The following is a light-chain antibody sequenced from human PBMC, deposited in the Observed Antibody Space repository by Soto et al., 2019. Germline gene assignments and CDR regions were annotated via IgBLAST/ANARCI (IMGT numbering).Light chain of an antibody. Sequence: EKVMTQSPATLSVSPGERATLFCRASQSVSSNLAWYQQKPGQAPRLLIFGASTRATGIPARFSGSGSGTEYTLTISSLQSEAFGVYYCQQYNNWPTFGQGIKVEVK. CDR1: QSVSSN. J-gene: IGKJ1*01. CDR3: QQYNNWPT. CDR2: GAS. V-gene: IGKV3-15*01.